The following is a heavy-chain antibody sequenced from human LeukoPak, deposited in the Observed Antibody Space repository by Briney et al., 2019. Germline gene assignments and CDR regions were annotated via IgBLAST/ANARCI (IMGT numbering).Heavy chain of an antibody. D-gene: IGHD6-19*01. CDR3: ARRGAVPVDYLQY. Sequence: GSVKVSCKASGYTFTGYYIHWVRQAPGQGLEWMGWINPNSGVTNYAQNFQGRVTMTRDTSISTAYMALSRLTSDDTAVYYCARRGAVPVDYLQYWGQGTLVTVSS. V-gene: IGHV1-2*02. J-gene: IGHJ1*01. CDR1: GYTFTGYY. CDR2: INPNSGVT.